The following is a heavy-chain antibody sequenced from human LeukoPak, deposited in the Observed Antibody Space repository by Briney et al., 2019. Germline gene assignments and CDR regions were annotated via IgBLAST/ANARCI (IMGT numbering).Heavy chain of an antibody. D-gene: IGHD7-27*01. CDR2: IRYDGSNK. CDR3: ARELVSLGTGYFDL. Sequence: GGSLRLSCAASGFTFSSYGMHWVRQAPGKGLEWVAFIRYDGSNKYYADSVKGRFTISRDNSKNTLHLQMNNLTADDTAIYYCARELVSLGTGYFDLWGRGTLVTVSS. CDR1: GFTFSSYG. J-gene: IGHJ2*01. V-gene: IGHV3-30*02.